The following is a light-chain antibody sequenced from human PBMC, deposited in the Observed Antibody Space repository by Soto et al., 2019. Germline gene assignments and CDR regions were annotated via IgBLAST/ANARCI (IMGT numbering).Light chain of an antibody. V-gene: IGLV2-8*01. J-gene: IGLJ3*02. CDR3: TSYAGYNNPVV. CDR2: EVN. Sequence: QSALTQPPSASGSPGQSVTISCTGTSSDVGFYNYVSWYQQHPDKAPQLMIYEVNKRPSGVPDRFSGSKSGNTASLTVSGLQTDDEDDYYCTSYAGYNNPVVFGGGTKVTVL. CDR1: SSDVGFYNY.